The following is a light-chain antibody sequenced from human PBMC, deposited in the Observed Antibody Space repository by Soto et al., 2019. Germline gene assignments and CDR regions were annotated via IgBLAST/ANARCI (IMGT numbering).Light chain of an antibody. CDR3: SSYSTDGSYV. Sequence: QSALTQPASVSGSPGQSIAISCTGTSSDVGGYNSASWYQQHPGKAPKLLIYDVSNRPSGVSNRFSGSKSGNTASLTISGLQAEDEADYYCSSYSTDGSYVFGTGTKVTVL. V-gene: IGLV2-14*03. CDR1: SSDVGGYNS. J-gene: IGLJ1*01. CDR2: DVS.